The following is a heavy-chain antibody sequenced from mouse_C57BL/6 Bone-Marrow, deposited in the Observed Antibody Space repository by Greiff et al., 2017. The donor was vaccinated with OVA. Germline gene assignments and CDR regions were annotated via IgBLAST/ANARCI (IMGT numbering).Heavy chain of an antibody. J-gene: IGHJ4*01. CDR1: GYAFSSSW. CDR2: IYPGDGDT. D-gene: IGHD1-1*01. Sequence: ESGPELVKPGASVKISCKASGYAFSSSWMNWVKQRPGKGLEWIGRIYPGDGDTNYNGKFKGKATLTADKSSSTAYMQLSSLTSEDSAVYFCARLGTTVVPYYYAMDYWGQGTSVTVSS. CDR3: ARLGTTVVPYYYAMDY. V-gene: IGHV1-82*01.